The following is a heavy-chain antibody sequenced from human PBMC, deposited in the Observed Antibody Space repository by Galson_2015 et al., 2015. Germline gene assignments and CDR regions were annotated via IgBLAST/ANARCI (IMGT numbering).Heavy chain of an antibody. CDR1: GGTFSSYA. Sequence: SVKVSCKASGGTFSSYAISWVRQAPGQGLEWMGGIIPIFGTANYAQKFQGRVTITADESTSTAYMELSSLRSEDTAVYYCARDQLRSNADEWAAFDIWGQGTMVTVSS. J-gene: IGHJ3*02. D-gene: IGHD3-16*01. CDR2: IIPIFGTA. CDR3: ARDQLRSNADEWAAFDI. V-gene: IGHV1-69*13.